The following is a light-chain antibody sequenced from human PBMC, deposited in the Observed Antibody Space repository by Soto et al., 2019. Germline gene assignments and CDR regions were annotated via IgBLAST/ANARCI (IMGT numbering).Light chain of an antibody. CDR1: SSDIGGYNY. V-gene: IGLV2-14*01. Sequence: QYALTQPASVSGSPGQSITISCTGTSSDIGGYNYVSWYQQHPGNAPKLIIYDVTNRPSGVSNRFSGSKSGDTASLTISGLLAEDEADYYCSSYTSSTTLSIFGGGTQLTVL. CDR2: DVT. J-gene: IGLJ2*01. CDR3: SSYTSSTTLSI.